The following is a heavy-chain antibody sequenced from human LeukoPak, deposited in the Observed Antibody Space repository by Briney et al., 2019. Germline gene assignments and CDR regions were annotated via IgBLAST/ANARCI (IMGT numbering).Heavy chain of an antibody. D-gene: IGHD2-2*01. J-gene: IGHJ6*03. CDR3: ARDVRAATHYYYYYYMDV. Sequence: SETLSLTCTVSGGSISSFYWSWIRQPAGKGLEWIGRIYTSGSSNYNPSLKSRVTMSVDTSKNQFSLKLSSVTAADTAVYCCARDVRAATHYYYYYYMDVWGKGTTVTVSS. V-gene: IGHV4-4*07. CDR2: IYTSGSS. CDR1: GGSISSFY.